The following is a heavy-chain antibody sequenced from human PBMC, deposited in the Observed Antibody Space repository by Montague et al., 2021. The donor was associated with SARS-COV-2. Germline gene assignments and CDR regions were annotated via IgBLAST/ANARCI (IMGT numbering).Heavy chain of an antibody. CDR3: VRDGGDDKHDWWFDL. V-gene: IGHV3-74*01. D-gene: IGHD2-21*02. J-gene: IGHJ2*01. CDR2: ICDGVRRI. CDR1: GFNFPRYC. Sequence: SLRLSCAASGFNFPRYCMHWVRQSPGQGLEWVARICDGVRRISYAASVRDRFTVSRDNAKNTLSLLMNNLSGEDTAVYYCVRDGGDDKHDWWFDLWGRGTHVSVSS.